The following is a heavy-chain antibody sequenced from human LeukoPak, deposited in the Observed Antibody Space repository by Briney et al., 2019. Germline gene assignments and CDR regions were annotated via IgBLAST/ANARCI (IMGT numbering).Heavy chain of an antibody. Sequence: PSETLSLTCTVSGASISSYYWSWIRQPPGKGLEWIGYIYYSGITNYNPSLKSRVTISVDTSKNQFSLKLSSVTAADTAVYYCARDHVYSSSGDYWGQGTLVTVSS. V-gene: IGHV4-59*01. J-gene: IGHJ4*02. CDR1: GASISSYY. CDR2: IYYSGIT. D-gene: IGHD6-6*01. CDR3: ARDHVYSSSGDY.